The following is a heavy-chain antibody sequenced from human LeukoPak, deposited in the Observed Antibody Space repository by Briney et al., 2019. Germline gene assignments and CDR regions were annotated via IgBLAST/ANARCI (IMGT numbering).Heavy chain of an antibody. CDR1: GGSISSGGYY. CDR3: ARGYDFWSGYVPYNWFDP. J-gene: IGHJ5*02. V-gene: IGHV4-31*03. CDR2: IYYSGST. Sequence: SETLSLTCTVSGGSISSGGYYWSWIRQHPGKGLEWIGYIYYSGSTYYNPSLKSRVTISVDTSKNQFSLKLSSVTAADTAVYYCARGYDFWSGYVPYNWFDPWGQGTLVTVSS. D-gene: IGHD3-3*01.